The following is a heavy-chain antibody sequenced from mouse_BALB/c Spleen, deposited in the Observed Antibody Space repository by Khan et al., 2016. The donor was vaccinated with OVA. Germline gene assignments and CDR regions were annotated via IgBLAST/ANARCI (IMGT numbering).Heavy chain of an antibody. CDR3: ATLNVNPFAF. V-gene: IGHV14-3*02. CDR1: GSNIKDTY. J-gene: IGHJ3*01. Sequence: VQLKQSGAELVKPGASVKLSCSASGSNIKDTYIHWMKQRPEQGLEWIGRIDPPNDDSKYGPKFQAKATLTADTSSNTAYLQFRSLTSEDTSIYYCATLNVNPFAFWGQGTLVSVSA. CDR2: IDPPNDDS.